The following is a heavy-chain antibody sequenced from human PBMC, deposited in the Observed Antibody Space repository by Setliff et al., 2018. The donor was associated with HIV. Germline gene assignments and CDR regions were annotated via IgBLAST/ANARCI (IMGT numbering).Heavy chain of an antibody. D-gene: IGHD3-22*01. CDR3: ARDPYYYDSSGYYDY. CDR1: GFTFSNYW. V-gene: IGHV3-48*04. CDR2: IGSIGTTI. J-gene: IGHJ4*02. Sequence: GGSLRLSCAASGFTFSNYWMNWVRQAPGKGLEWVSYIGSIGTTIYYADSVKGRFTISRDNAKNSLYLQMDSLRAEDTAVYYCARDPYYYDSSGYYDYWAQGTLVTVSS.